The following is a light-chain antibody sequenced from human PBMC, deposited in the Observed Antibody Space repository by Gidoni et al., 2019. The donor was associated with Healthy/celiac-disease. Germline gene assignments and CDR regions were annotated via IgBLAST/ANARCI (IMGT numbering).Light chain of an antibody. CDR2: AAS. J-gene: IGKJ2*01. CDR3: QQPRS. V-gene: IGKV1-9*01. CDR1: QGISSY. Sequence: DIQLTQSPSFLSASVGDRVTITCWASQGISSYLAWYQQKPGKAPKLLINAASTLQSGVPSRFSGSGSGTEFTLTISSLQPEDFATYYCQQPRSFGQGTKLEIK.